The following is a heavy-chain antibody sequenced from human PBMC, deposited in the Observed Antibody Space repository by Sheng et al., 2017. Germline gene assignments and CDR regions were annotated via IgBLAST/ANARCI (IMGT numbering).Heavy chain of an antibody. V-gene: IGHV1-69*13. D-gene: IGHD2-2*01. J-gene: IGHJ5*02. CDR1: GGTFSSYA. CDR3: ARYPYCSSTSCYLSSWFDP. CDR2: IIPIFGTA. Sequence: QVQLVQSGAEVKKPGSSVKVSCKASGGTFSSYAISWVRQAPGQGLEWMGGIIPIFGTANYAQKFQGRVTITADESTSTAYMELSSLRSEDTAVYYCARYPYCSSTSCYLSSWFDPWGQGTLVTVSS.